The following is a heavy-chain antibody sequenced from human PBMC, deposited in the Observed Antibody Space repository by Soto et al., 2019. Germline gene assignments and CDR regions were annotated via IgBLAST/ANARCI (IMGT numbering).Heavy chain of an antibody. Sequence: EVQLVESGGGLVQPGRSLRLSCAASGFTFDDYAMHWVRQAPGKGLEWVSGISWNSGSIGYADSVKGRFTISRDNAKNSLYLQRNSLRAEDTALYYCAKAGSSWQQYYFDYWGQGTLVTVSS. CDR2: ISWNSGSI. V-gene: IGHV3-9*01. D-gene: IGHD6-13*01. CDR1: GFTFDDYA. CDR3: AKAGSSWQQYYFDY. J-gene: IGHJ4*02.